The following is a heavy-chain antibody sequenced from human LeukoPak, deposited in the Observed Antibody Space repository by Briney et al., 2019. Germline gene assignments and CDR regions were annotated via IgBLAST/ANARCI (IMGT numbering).Heavy chain of an antibody. CDR2: INSDGSST. CDR3: ARDPTYGILTGYTDY. CDR1: GFSFSSYW. Sequence: GGSLRLSCAASGFSFSSYWMHWVRQAPGKGLVWVSRINSDGSSTSYADSVKGRFTISRDNAKNTLYLQMNSLRAEDTAVYYCARDPTYGILTGYTDYWGQGTLVTVSS. J-gene: IGHJ4*02. D-gene: IGHD3-9*01. V-gene: IGHV3-74*01.